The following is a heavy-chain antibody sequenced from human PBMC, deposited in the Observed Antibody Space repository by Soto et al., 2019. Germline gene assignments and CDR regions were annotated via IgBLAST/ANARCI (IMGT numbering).Heavy chain of an antibody. CDR2: ISGSGGRT. CDR3: AKDEGDYYSNYPDY. Sequence: PGGSLRLSCAASGFTFSSYAMSWVRQAPGKGLEWVSGISGSGGRTYYADSVKGRFTISRDNSKNTLFLQMNSLRAEDTAVYYCAKDEGDYYSNYPDYWGQGSQVTVSS. CDR1: GFTFSSYA. D-gene: IGHD4-4*01. J-gene: IGHJ4*02. V-gene: IGHV3-23*01.